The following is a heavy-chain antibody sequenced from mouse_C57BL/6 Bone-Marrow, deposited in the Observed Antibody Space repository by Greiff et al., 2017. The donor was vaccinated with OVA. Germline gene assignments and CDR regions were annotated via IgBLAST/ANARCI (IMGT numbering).Heavy chain of an antibody. V-gene: IGHV2-4*01. CDR2: IWSGGST. D-gene: IGHD1-1*01. Sequence: VKLKQSGPGLVQPSQSLSITCTVSGFSLTSYGVHWVRQPPGKGLEWLGVIWSGGSTDYNAAFISRLSISKDNSKSQVFFKMNSLQADDTAIYYCAKEPHYYGSGAMDYWGQGTSVTVSS. CDR3: AKEPHYYGSGAMDY. J-gene: IGHJ4*01. CDR1: GFSLTSYG.